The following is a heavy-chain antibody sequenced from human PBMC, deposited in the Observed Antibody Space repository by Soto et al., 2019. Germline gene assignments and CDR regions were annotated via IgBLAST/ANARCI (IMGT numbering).Heavy chain of an antibody. CDR2: ISGSGGST. D-gene: IGHD2-15*01. V-gene: IGHV3-23*01. CDR1: GFTFSSYA. CDR3: TKSYCSGGSCYMDYFDY. J-gene: IGHJ4*02. Sequence: GGSLRLSCAASGFTFSSYAMSWVRQAPGKGLEWVSAISGSGGSTYYADSVKGRFTISRDNSKNTLYLQMNSLRAEDTAVYYCTKSYCSGGSCYMDYFDYWGQGTLVTVSS.